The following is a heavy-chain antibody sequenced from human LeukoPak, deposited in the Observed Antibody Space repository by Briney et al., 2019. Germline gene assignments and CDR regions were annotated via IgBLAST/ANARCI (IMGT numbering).Heavy chain of an antibody. D-gene: IGHD3-10*01. Sequence: AGGSLRLSCAASGFTFSSYSMNWVRQAPGRGLEWVSGISGGDDSANYGDSVKGRFTISRDRSKKTLFLQMHNLRSEDTAVYYCARDLGLRGVTNWFDPWGQGTLVTVSS. V-gene: IGHV3-23*01. J-gene: IGHJ5*02. CDR3: ARDLGLRGVTNWFDP. CDR2: ISGGDDSA. CDR1: GFTFSSYS.